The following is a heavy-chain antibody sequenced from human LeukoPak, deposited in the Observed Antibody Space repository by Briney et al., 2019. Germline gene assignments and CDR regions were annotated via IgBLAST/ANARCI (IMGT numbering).Heavy chain of an antibody. V-gene: IGHV4-34*01. CDR1: GGSFSGYY. D-gene: IGHD6-13*01. CDR2: INHSGST. CDR3: ARAQYSSSGFDY. Sequence: SETLSLTCAVYGGSFSGYYWSWIRQPPGKGLEWIGEINHSGSTNYNPSLKSRVTISVDTSKNQFSLKLNSVTAADTAVYYCARAQYSSSGFDYWGQGTLVTVSS. J-gene: IGHJ4*02.